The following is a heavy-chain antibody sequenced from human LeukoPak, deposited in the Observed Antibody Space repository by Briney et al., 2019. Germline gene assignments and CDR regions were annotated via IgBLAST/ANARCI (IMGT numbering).Heavy chain of an antibody. J-gene: IGHJ3*02. CDR2: IYPGDSDS. Sequence: GESLKISCKGSGYSFTNNWIGWVRQMPGKGLEWMGIIYPGDSDSRYSPSFQGQVTISADKSINAAYLHWSSLKASDTAMYYCARLQVVAALGALDIWGQGTMVTVSS. CDR3: ARLQVVAALGALDI. V-gene: IGHV5-51*01. D-gene: IGHD2-15*01. CDR1: GYSFTNNW.